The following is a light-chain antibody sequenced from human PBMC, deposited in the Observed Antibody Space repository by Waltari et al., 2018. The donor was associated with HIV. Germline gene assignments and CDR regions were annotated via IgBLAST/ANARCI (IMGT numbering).Light chain of an antibody. CDR2: EVT. CDR3: SSYAGSNNYVV. Sequence: QSALTPPPSASGSPGPPVPIACTATSSDVGGYNSVSWYQQYPGKAPKLMIYEVTKRPSGVPDRFSGSKSGNTASLTVSGLQAEDEADYYCSSYAGSNNYVVFGGGTRLTVL. CDR1: SSDVGGYNS. V-gene: IGLV2-8*01. J-gene: IGLJ2*01.